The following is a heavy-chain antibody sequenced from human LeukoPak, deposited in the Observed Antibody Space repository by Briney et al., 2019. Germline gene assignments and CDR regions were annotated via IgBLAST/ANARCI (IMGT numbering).Heavy chain of an antibody. J-gene: IGHJ4*02. D-gene: IGHD2-15*01. Sequence: GGSLRLSCAASGFTFDDYAMHWVRQAPGKGLEWVSGISWNSGSIGYADSVKGRFTISRDNAKNSLYLQMNSLRAEDTALYYCANTLGYCSGGSCDDPGSFDYWGQGTQVTVSS. CDR1: GFTFDDYA. CDR3: ANTLGYCSGGSCDDPGSFDY. CDR2: ISWNSGSI. V-gene: IGHV3-9*01.